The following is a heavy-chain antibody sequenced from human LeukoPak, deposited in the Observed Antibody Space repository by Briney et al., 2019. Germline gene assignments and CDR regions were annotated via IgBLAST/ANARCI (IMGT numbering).Heavy chain of an antibody. J-gene: IGHJ5*02. Sequence: ASVKVSCKASGYTFTSYGISWVRQAPGQGLEWMGWINPNSGGTNYAQKFQGRVTMTRDTSISTAYMELSRLRSDDTAVYYCARHEDIVVVPAARSNWFDPWGQGTLVTVSS. CDR3: ARHEDIVVVPAARSNWFDP. V-gene: IGHV1-2*02. CDR1: GYTFTSYG. D-gene: IGHD2-2*01. CDR2: INPNSGGT.